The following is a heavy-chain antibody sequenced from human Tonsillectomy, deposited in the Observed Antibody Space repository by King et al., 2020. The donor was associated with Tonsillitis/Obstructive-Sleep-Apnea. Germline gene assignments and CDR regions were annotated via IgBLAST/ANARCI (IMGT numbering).Heavy chain of an antibody. CDR2: IWYDGSNK. Sequence: VQLVESGGGVVQPGRSLRLSCAASGFTFSSYGMHWVRQAPGKGLEWVAVIWYDGSNKYYADSVKGRFTISRDNSKKTLYLQMNSLRAEDTAVYYCARDCGGDYPCYFDYWGQGTLVTVSS. CDR3: ARDCGGDYPCYFDY. V-gene: IGHV3-33*01. CDR1: GFTFSSYG. D-gene: IGHD2-21*02. J-gene: IGHJ4*02.